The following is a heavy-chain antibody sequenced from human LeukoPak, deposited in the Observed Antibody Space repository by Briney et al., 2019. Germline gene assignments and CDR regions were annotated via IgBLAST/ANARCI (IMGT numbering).Heavy chain of an antibody. V-gene: IGHV5-10-1*01. CDR2: IDPSDSYT. D-gene: IGHD3-22*01. CDR3: ARHDGGGYYPVDF. Sequence: GESLKISCKGSGYSFTSYWISWVHQMPGKGLEWMGNIDPSDSYTKYSPSFQGHATISADKSISTTWLQWSSLKSSDSAMYYCARHDGGGYYPVDFWGQGTLVTASS. J-gene: IGHJ4*02. CDR1: GYSFTSYW.